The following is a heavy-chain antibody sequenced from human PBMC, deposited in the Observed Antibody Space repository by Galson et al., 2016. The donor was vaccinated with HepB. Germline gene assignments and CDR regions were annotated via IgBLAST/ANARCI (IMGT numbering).Heavy chain of an antibody. CDR3: ARDRPGYENWFDP. D-gene: IGHD2-15*01. J-gene: IGHJ5*02. CDR2: IIPVLGKI. Sequence: SVKVSCKASGGIFNSYAINWVRQAPGQGLEWMGGIIPVLGKINYAQKFQGRVTITADESTSTAYMELSSLRSEDTAVYYCARDRPGYENWFDPWGQGTLVTGSS. CDR1: GGIFNSYA. V-gene: IGHV1-69*13.